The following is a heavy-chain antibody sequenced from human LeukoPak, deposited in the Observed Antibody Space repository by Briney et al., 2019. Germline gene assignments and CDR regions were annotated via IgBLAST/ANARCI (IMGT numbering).Heavy chain of an antibody. CDR1: GFTVSSNS. D-gene: IGHD3-16*01. Sequence: PGGSLRLSCTVSGFTVSSNSMSWVRQAPGKGLEWVSFIYSGGNTHYSDSVKGRFTISRDNSKNTLYLQMNSLRAEDTAVYYCAKDFDDYVWGSYGDYWGQGTLVTVSS. J-gene: IGHJ4*02. CDR3: AKDFDDYVWGSYGDY. CDR2: IYSGGNT. V-gene: IGHV3-53*01.